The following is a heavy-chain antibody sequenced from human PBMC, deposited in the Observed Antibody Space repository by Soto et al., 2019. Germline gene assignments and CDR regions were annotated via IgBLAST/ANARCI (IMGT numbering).Heavy chain of an antibody. V-gene: IGHV7-4-1*01. D-gene: IGHD3-3*01. CDR2: INTNTGNP. Sequence: QVQLVQSGSELKKPGASVKVSCKASGYTFTSYAMNWVRQAPGQGLEWMGWINTNTGNPTYAQGFTGRFVFSFDTPVNPGYLQICSLKAEDTAVYYWARGGGYYDFWSGRGYGMDVWGQGTTVTVSS. J-gene: IGHJ6*02. CDR1: GYTFTSYA. CDR3: ARGGGYYDFWSGRGYGMDV.